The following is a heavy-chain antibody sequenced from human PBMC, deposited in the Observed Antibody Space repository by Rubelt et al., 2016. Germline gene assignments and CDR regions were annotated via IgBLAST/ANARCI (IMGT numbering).Heavy chain of an antibody. Sequence: QVQLQQWGAGLLKPSETLSLTCAVSGGSFSGYYWSWIRQHPGQGMEWIGEINNSGSTTYNQSIKSRVTISIAKSKNQFSLMLTSVAAADTAIDFCARGHPSRRHMDVWGKGTTVTVSS. CDR1: GGSFSGYY. CDR3: ARGHPSRRHMDV. CDR2: INNSGST. J-gene: IGHJ6*03. V-gene: IGHV4-34*01.